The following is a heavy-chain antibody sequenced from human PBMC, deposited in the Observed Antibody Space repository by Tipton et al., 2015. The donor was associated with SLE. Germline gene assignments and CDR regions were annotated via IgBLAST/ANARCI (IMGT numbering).Heavy chain of an antibody. J-gene: IGHJ1*01. CDR1: GVSISNYY. D-gene: IGHD1-26*01. CDR3: ARGPVGHFHL. Sequence: TLSLTCTVSGVSISNYYWTWIRQPPGKGLEWIGRIYYSGSSYYNPSLKSRVTISVDTAKNQFSLNLRSVTAADTAVYYCARGPVGHFHLWGQGTLVTVSS. V-gene: IGHV4-59*04. CDR2: IYYSGSS.